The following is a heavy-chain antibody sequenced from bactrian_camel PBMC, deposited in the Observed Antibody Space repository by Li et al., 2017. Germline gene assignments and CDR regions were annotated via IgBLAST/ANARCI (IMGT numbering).Heavy chain of an antibody. J-gene: IGHJ6*01. Sequence: HVQLVESGGGSVQAGGSLTLSCVASGYDYTPYCLGWFRQRSGKEREGVATMDGYGGALYAESVKGQFTITKDKDKNTLHLQMNSLKPGDTAMYYCAVRLNSGCPLLAKDFPYWGQGTQVTVS. CDR3: AVRLNSGCPLLAKDFPY. D-gene: IGHD1*01. CDR2: MDGYGGA. V-gene: IGHV3S26*01. CDR1: GYDYTPYC.